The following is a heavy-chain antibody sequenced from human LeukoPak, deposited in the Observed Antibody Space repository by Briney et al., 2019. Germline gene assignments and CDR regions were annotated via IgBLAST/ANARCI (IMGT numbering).Heavy chain of an antibody. J-gene: IGHJ4*02. CDR1: GYTLTELS. V-gene: IGHV1-24*01. Sequence: ASVKVPCKVSGYTLTELSMHWVRQAPGKGLEWMGGFDPEDGETIYAQKFQGRVTMTEDTSTDTAYMELSSLRSEDKAVYYCATGRGELFKDFDYWGQGTLVTVSS. CDR2: FDPEDGET. CDR3: ATGRGELFKDFDY. D-gene: IGHD3-10*01.